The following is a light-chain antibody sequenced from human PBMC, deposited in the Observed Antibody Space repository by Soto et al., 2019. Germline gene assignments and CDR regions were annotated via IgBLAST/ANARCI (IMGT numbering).Light chain of an antibody. CDR3: QEFNNWPRT. Sequence: EIAKTQTPATLSVSPGKRATLSCRASTSVGNNLAWYKQNPGQAPRLLIYGASTRPTGLPARFSGSGTGTEFTLTIGSLQSEDFASYYCQEFNNWPRTFGQGTEVDIK. J-gene: IGKJ1*01. CDR1: TSVGNN. V-gene: IGKV3-15*01. CDR2: GAS.